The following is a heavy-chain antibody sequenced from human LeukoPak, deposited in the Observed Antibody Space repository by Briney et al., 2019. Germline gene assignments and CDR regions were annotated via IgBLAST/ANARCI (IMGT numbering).Heavy chain of an antibody. CDR3: ARAPRGWLQFDDAFDI. J-gene: IGHJ3*02. D-gene: IGHD5-24*01. Sequence: PGGSLRLSCAASGFTFSSYWMSWVRQAPGRGLEWVSNIKQNGSEKYYVDSVKGRFTISRDNAKNSLYLQMNSLRAEDTAVYYCARAPRGWLQFDDAFDIWGQGTMVTVSS. CDR2: IKQNGSEK. CDR1: GFTFSSYW. V-gene: IGHV3-7*03.